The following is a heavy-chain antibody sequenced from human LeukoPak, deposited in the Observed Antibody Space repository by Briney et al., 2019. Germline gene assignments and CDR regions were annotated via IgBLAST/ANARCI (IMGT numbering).Heavy chain of an antibody. D-gene: IGHD2-2*02. CDR1: GGSISSGDYY. CDR2: IYYSGTT. J-gene: IGHJ2*01. V-gene: IGHV4-30-4*01. Sequence: SETLSLTCTVSGGSISSGDYYWSWIRQPPGKGLEWIGYIYYSGTTYYNPSLKSRVTISVDTSKNQFSLKLSSVTAADTAVYYCARASYCSSTSCYTYRYFDLWGRGTLVTVSP. CDR3: ARASYCSSTSCYTYRYFDL.